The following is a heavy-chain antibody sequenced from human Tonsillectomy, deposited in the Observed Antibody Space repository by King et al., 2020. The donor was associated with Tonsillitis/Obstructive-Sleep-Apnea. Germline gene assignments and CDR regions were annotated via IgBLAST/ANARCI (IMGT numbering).Heavy chain of an antibody. J-gene: IGHJ4*02. CDR2: ISSSGSTI. CDR1: GFTFSSYE. Sequence: VQLVESGGGLVQPGGSLRLSCAASGFTFSSYEMNWVRQAPGKGLEWVSYISSSGSTIYYADSVKGRFTISRDNAKNSLYLQMNSLRAEDTAVYYCASEEGGRLAGFDYWGQGTLVTVSS. D-gene: IGHD6-19*01. V-gene: IGHV3-48*03. CDR3: ASEEGGRLAGFDY.